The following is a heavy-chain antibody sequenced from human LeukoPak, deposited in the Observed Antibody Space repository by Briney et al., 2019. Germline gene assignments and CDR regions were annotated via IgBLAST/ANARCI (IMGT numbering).Heavy chain of an antibody. V-gene: IGHV3-15*01. CDR1: GFTFSKAW. CDR2: SKSKTDGGAT. CDR3: TTGDY. Sequence: GGSLRLSCAASGFTFSKAWMTWVRQAPGKGPEWVGRSKSKTDGGATDYATPVKGRFTISRDDSEITLYLQMNSLKTEDTAVYYCTTGDYWGQGTLVTVSS. J-gene: IGHJ4*02.